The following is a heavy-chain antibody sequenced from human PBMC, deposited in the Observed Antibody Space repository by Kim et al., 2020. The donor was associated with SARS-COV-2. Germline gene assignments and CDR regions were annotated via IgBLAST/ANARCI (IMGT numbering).Heavy chain of an antibody. J-gene: IGHJ4*02. CDR1: GYTFTSYG. CDR3: ERDRRRISIFGVPDY. Sequence: ASVKVSCKASGYTFTSYGISWVRQAPGQGLEWMGWISAYNGNTNYAQKLQGRVTMTTDTSTSTAYMELRSLRSDDTAVYYCERDRRRISIFGVPDYWGPGPLVTVSS. CDR2: ISAYNGNT. V-gene: IGHV1-18*01. D-gene: IGHD3-3*01.